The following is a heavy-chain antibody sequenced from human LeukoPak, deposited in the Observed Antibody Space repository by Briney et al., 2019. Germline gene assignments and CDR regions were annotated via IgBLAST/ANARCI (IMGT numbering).Heavy chain of an antibody. Sequence: SETLSLTCTVSDYSISSSYYWGWIRQPPGKGLEWFGIIYHSGSTYYNPSLKSRVTISVDTSKNQFSLKLSSVTAADTAVYYCARRWNARLYNWFDPWGQGTLVTVSS. CDR3: ARRWNARLYNWFDP. V-gene: IGHV4-38-2*02. D-gene: IGHD1-1*01. CDR1: DYSISSSYY. J-gene: IGHJ5*02. CDR2: IYHSGST.